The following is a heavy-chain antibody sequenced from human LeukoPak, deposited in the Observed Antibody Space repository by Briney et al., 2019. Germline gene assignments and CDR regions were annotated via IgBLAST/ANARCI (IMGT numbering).Heavy chain of an antibody. J-gene: IGHJ4*02. V-gene: IGHV4-4*07. CDR3: AREFTY. CDR2: IYINGNT. CDR1: SGFSSSFY. Sequence: SETLSLTCTVSSGFSSSFYWSWIRQPAGKGLEWIGRIYINGNTNYSPSLKSRATMSVGTSKNQFSLKPTSVTAADTAVYYCAREFTYWGQGILVTVSS.